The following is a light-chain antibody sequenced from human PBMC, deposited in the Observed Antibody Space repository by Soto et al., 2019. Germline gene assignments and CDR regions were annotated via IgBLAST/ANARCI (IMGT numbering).Light chain of an antibody. CDR2: NVS. CDR1: QSVDRY. V-gene: IGKV3-11*01. J-gene: IGKJ1*01. Sequence: EMVLTQSPATLSLSPGTRATLSCSASQSVDRYLAWYQQKPGQAPRLLIYNVSNRAPGIPARFSGSGSGTDFTLTISSLEPDDFAVYYCQQRTNWRRTFGQGTKVEIK. CDR3: QQRTNWRRT.